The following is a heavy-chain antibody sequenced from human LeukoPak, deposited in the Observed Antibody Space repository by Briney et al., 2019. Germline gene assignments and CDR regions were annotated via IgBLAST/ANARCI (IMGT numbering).Heavy chain of an antibody. Sequence: GGSLRLSCAASGFTVSSNYMSWVRQAPGKGLEWVSIIYSGGSTYYADSVKGRFTISRDNSKNTLYLQMSSLRAEDTAVYYCASTFYGDSPPYWGQGTLVTVSS. V-gene: IGHV3-66*01. CDR1: GFTVSSNY. J-gene: IGHJ4*02. CDR2: IYSGGST. D-gene: IGHD4-17*01. CDR3: ASTFYGDSPPY.